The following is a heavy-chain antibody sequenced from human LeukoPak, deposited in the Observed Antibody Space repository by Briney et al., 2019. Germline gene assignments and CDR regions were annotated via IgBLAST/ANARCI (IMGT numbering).Heavy chain of an antibody. Sequence: PSETLSLTCTASGGSISSGGYYWSWIRQPPGKGLEWIGYIYHSGSTYYNPSLKSRVTISVDRSKNQFSLKLSSVTAADTAVYYCARGGSSSGAYYFDYWGQGTLVTVSS. CDR3: ARGGSSSGAYYFDY. CDR2: IYHSGST. D-gene: IGHD6-6*01. J-gene: IGHJ4*02. V-gene: IGHV4-30-2*01. CDR1: GGSISSGGYY.